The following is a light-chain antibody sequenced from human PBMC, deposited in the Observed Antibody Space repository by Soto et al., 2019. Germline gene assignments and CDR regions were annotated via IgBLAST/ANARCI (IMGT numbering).Light chain of an antibody. CDR1: SSNIGAGYD. Sequence: QSVLTQPPSVSGAPGQRVTISCTGSSSNIGAGYDVHWYQQLPGTAPKLLIYGNSNRPSGVPDRFSGSKSGTSASLAITGLQAEDEADYYSQSCDSSLSGSVFGGGTKLTVL. V-gene: IGLV1-40*01. CDR2: GNS. J-gene: IGLJ3*02. CDR3: QSCDSSLSGSV.